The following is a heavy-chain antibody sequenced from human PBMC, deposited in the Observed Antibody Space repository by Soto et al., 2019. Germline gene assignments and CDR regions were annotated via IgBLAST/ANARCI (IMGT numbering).Heavy chain of an antibody. CDR3: GRGGRLYNWNDARLYYYYYGMDV. Sequence: GGSLRLSCAASGFTISDYYMSWIRQAPGKGLEWVSHISSGSTIYYADSVKGRFTISRDNAKNSLYMQMNSLRAEDTAVYYCGRGGRLYNWNDARLYYYYYGMDVWGQGTTVTVSS. D-gene: IGHD1-1*01. V-gene: IGHV3-11*04. J-gene: IGHJ6*02. CDR2: ISSGSTI. CDR1: GFTISDYY.